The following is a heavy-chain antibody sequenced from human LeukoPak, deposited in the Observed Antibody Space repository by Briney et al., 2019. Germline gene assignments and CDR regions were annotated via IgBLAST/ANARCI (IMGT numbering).Heavy chain of an antibody. V-gene: IGHV3-20*04. Sequence: AGGSLRLSCAASGFTFDDYGMSWVRQAPGKGLEWVSGINWNGGSTGYADSVKGRFTISRDNSKNTLYLQMNSLRAEDTAVYYCAKAPVVITTKHPFGYWGQGTQVTVSS. CDR2: INWNGGST. D-gene: IGHD3-22*01. J-gene: IGHJ4*02. CDR1: GFTFDDYG. CDR3: AKAPVVITTKHPFGY.